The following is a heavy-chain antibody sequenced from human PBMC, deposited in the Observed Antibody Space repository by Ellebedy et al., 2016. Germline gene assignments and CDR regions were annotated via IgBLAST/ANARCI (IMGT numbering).Heavy chain of an antibody. CDR1: DGSITSGYYY. V-gene: IGHV4-39*07. CDR3: ARAFNFGVGWFDP. Sequence: GSLRLSXTVSDGSITSGYYYWGWIRQSPGRGLEWLGSGFYSGSTYYNPSLKSRVTMSVDTSKNQFSLKLSSVTAADTAMYYCARAFNFGVGWFDPWGQGTLVTVSS. D-gene: IGHD3-3*01. J-gene: IGHJ5*02. CDR2: GFYSGST.